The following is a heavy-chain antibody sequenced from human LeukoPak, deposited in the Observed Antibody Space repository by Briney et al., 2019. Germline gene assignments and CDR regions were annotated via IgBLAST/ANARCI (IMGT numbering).Heavy chain of an antibody. CDR1: GGSFSGYY. V-gene: IGHV4-34*01. CDR3: ARQSTSYYLAYFDY. CDR2: INHSGST. Sequence: PSETLSLTCAVYGGSFSGYYWSWIRQPPGKGLEWIGEINHSGSTNYNPSLKSRVTISVDTSKNQFSLKLSSVTAADTAVYYCARQSTSYYLAYFDYWGQGTLVTVSS. J-gene: IGHJ4*02. D-gene: IGHD1-26*01.